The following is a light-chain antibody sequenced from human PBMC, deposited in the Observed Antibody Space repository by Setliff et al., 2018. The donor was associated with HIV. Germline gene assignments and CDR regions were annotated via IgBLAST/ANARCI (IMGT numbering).Light chain of an antibody. Sequence: QSVLTQPASVSGSPGQSITISCTGSSSDIGRYNLVSWYQQHPGKAPKLMIYQATKRPSGVSNRFSGSKSGNTASLTISGLQAEDEAGYYCCSNTGSNTYVFGTGTKVTV. CDR3: CSNTGSNTYV. CDR2: QAT. CDR1: SSDIGRYNL. V-gene: IGLV2-23*01. J-gene: IGLJ1*01.